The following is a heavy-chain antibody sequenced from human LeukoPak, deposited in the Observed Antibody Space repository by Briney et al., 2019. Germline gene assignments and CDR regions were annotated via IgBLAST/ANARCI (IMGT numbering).Heavy chain of an antibody. D-gene: IGHD4-11*01. CDR1: GGTFSSYA. CDR2: IIPIFGTA. J-gene: IGHJ6*03. V-gene: IGHV1-69*01. CDR3: ARVYSNGPHLFWCYYYMDV. Sequence: GSSVKVSCKASGGTFSSYAISWVRQAPGQGLEWMGGIIPIFGTANYAQKFQGRVTITADESTSTAYMELSSLRSEDTAVYYCARVYSNGPHLFWCYYYMDVWGKGTTVTVSS.